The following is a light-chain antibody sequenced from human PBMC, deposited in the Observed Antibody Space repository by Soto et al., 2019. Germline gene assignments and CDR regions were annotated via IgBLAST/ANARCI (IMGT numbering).Light chain of an antibody. V-gene: IGKV1-5*03. J-gene: IGKJ5*01. Sequence: DIQMTQSPSTLSGSVGDRVTITCRASQTISSWLAWYQQKPGKAPKLLIYKASTLKSGVPSRFSGSGSGTEFTLTISRLEPEDFAVFYCQQYGSSITFGQGTRLEI. CDR1: QTISSW. CDR2: KAS. CDR3: QQYGSSIT.